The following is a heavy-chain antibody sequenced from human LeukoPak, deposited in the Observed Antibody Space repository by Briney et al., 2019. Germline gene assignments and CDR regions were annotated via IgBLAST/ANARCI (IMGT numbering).Heavy chain of an antibody. CDR3: ARHRRYSSSWFPLDFDY. Sequence: SETLSLTCTVSGGSITSYYWSWIRQPAGKGLEWIGRIYTSGRTNYNPSLKSRVTMSVDTSKNQFSLKLSSVTAADTDVYYCARHRRYSSSWFPLDFDYWGQGTLVTVSS. CDR2: IYTSGRT. CDR1: GGSITSYY. J-gene: IGHJ4*02. V-gene: IGHV4-4*07. D-gene: IGHD6-13*01.